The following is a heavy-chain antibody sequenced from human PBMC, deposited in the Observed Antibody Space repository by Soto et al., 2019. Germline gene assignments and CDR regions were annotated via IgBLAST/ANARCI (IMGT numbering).Heavy chain of an antibody. CDR3: APRPVYSVSGIGCMDV. V-gene: IGHV2-5*01. CDR2: IYWNDDK. J-gene: IGHJ6*02. D-gene: IGHD3-10*01. CDR1: VFSLSTSRVC. Sequence: QITLKESGPPLVNPTQTLMLTCTFSVFSLSTSRVCVVWLRQPPGKALECLALIYWNDDKRYSPSLKSRLTITKDSSKNQVVLTMTNMDPVDTVTYYCAPRPVYSVSGIGCMDVWGQVTTVTVYS.